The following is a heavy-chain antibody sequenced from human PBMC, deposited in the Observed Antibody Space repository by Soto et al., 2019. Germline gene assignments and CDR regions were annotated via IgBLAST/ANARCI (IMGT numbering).Heavy chain of an antibody. CDR2: VSGSGDGA. CDR3: AKGVSAYTHGYYFHY. D-gene: IGHD5-18*01. V-gene: IGHV3-23*01. Sequence: GGSLRLSCAASGFTFSSYAMSWVRQSPGKGLEWVSGVSGSGDGAYYADSAKGRFTISRDNSKNTLYLQMNSLRPEDTAVYYCAKGVSAYTHGYYFHYWGPGTLVTVSS. J-gene: IGHJ4*02. CDR1: GFTFSSYA.